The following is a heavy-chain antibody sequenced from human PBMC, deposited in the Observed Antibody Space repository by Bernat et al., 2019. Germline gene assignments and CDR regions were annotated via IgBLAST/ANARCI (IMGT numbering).Heavy chain of an antibody. V-gene: IGHV1-18*01. CDR2: ISAYNGNT. Sequence: VQLVQSGAEVKKPGASVKVSCKASGYTFISYGISWVRQAPGQGLEWMGWISAYNGNTNYAQKLQGRVTMTTDTSTSTSYLELRSLRSDDTAVYYCARATYYYDSSGYYYERFDYWGQGTLVTVSS. CDR1: GYTFISYG. CDR3: ARATYYYDSSGYYYERFDY. D-gene: IGHD3-22*01. J-gene: IGHJ4*02.